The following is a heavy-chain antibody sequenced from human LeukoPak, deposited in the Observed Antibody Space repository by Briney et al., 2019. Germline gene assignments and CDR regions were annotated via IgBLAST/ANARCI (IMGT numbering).Heavy chain of an antibody. Sequence: AWSLRVSCAASGFTYSSFAVHWVRQAPGKGLEGVAVMSYDGSKEFYADSVKGRFSVSRDNSESTLYLQMNSLRVEDTAVYYCARGIGFGFFDYWGQGTLVTVSS. CDR1: GFTYSSFA. D-gene: IGHD3-10*01. J-gene: IGHJ4*02. CDR2: MSYDGSKE. V-gene: IGHV3-30*01. CDR3: ARGIGFGFFDY.